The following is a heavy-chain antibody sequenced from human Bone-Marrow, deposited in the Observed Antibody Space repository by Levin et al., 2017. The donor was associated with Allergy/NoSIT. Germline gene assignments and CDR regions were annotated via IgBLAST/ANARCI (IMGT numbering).Heavy chain of an antibody. CDR1: GGTLSSYG. CDR2: VILDSGTT. CDR3: AEVNGIGVVEPVGLGVGQTEYYYYMDV. Sequence: PGESLKISCKASGGTLSSYGINWVRQAPGQGPEWLGGVILDSGTTEYAQRFEDRITITADEPTTTTYMELNSLRFEDTAVYYCAEVNGIGVVEPVGLGVGQTEYYYYMDVWGKGTTVIVS. D-gene: IGHD2-2*01. J-gene: IGHJ6*03. V-gene: IGHV1-69*01.